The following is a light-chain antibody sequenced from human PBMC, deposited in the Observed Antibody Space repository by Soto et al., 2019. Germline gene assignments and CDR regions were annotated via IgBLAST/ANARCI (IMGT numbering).Light chain of an antibody. CDR2: SDN. J-gene: IGLJ2*01. CDR1: SSNIGTNT. V-gene: IGLV1-44*01. CDR3: SDGDVSLEV. Sequence: QSVLTQPPSASGTPGQRVTLSCSGSSSNIGTNTVIWYQQLPGAAPKLLIYSDNQRPSGVPDRFSGSKPCTSASLAVSGLQYEDEADYYGSDGDVSLEVFGGGTKVTVL.